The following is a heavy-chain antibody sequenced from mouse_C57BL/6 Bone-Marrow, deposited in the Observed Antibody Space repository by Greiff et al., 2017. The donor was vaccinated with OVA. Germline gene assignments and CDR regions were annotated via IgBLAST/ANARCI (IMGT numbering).Heavy chain of an antibody. CDR2: IYPTNGNT. J-gene: IGHJ2*01. V-gene: IGHV1-81*01. CDR1: GYTFTSYG. D-gene: IGHD2-5*01. CDR3: ARSDSNYY. Sequence: VQLQQSGAELVRPGASVKLSCKASGYTFTSYGMSWVKQRTGQGLEWIGEIYPTNGNTYYNEKFKGKATLTADKSSSTAYMELRSLTSEDSAVYFCARSDSNYYGGQGTTLTVSA.